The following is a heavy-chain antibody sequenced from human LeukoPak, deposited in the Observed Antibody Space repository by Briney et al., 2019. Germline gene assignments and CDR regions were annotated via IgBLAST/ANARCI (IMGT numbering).Heavy chain of an antibody. V-gene: IGHV3-30-3*01. D-gene: IGHD4-23*01. CDR2: ISYDGSNK. CDR3: ARDYGGNHPYYFDY. J-gene: IGHJ4*02. Sequence: GGSLRLSCAASGFTFSSYAMHWVRQAPGKGLEWVAVISYDGSNKYYADSVKGRFTISRDNSKNTLYLQMNSLRAEDTAVYYCARDYGGNHPYYFDYWGQGTLVTVSS. CDR1: GFTFSSYA.